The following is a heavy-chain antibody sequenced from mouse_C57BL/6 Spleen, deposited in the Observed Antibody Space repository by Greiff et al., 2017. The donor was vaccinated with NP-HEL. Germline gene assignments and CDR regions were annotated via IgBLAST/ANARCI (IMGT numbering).Heavy chain of an antibody. J-gene: IGHJ2*01. CDR2: ISSGSSTI. D-gene: IGHD1-1*01. CDR1: GFTFSDFG. Sequence: EVMLVESGGGLVKPGGSLKLSCAASGFTFSDFGMHWVRQAPEKGLEWVAYISSGSSTIYYADTVKGRFTISRDNAKNTLFLQMTSLRSEDTAMYYCASSFLFDYWGQGTTLTVSS. V-gene: IGHV5-17*01. CDR3: ASSFLFDY.